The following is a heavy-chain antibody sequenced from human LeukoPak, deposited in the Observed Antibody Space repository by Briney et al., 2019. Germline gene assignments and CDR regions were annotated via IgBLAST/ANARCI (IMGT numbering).Heavy chain of an antibody. CDR1: GGSFSGYY. CDR2: INHSGST. CDR3: ARSNYGGTYWYFDL. Sequence: SETLSLTCAVYGGSFSGYYWSWLRQPPGKGLEWIGEINHSGSTNYNPSLKSRVTISVDTSKNQFSLKLGSVTAADTAVYYCARSNYGGTYWYFDLWGRGTLVTVSS. J-gene: IGHJ2*01. D-gene: IGHD4-17*01. V-gene: IGHV4-34*01.